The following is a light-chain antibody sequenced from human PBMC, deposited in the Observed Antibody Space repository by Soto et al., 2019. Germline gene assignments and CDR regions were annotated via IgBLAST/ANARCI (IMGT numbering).Light chain of an antibody. CDR2: SAY. CDR1: QGFSTW. J-gene: IGKJ4*01. Sequence: DIQMTQSPSSVSASVGDRVTITCRASQGFSTWLAWYRRKPGRAPELLIYSAYSLHSGVPSRFSGSGSATDFTLTISSQQPEDFATYYCQQANSVPRTFGGGTELVIK. CDR3: QQANSVPRT. V-gene: IGKV1-12*01.